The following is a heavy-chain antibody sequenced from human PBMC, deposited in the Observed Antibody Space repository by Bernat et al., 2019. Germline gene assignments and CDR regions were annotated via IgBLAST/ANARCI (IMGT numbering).Heavy chain of an antibody. Sequence: QVQLVQSGPGGKKPGSSGRVSCKPSEATFTGYPISWFGQPPGQGLGWLGGIIPIFGTANYAQKFQGRVTITADKSTSTAYMELSSLRSEDTAVYYCADPDPDCSGGSCYENWGQGTLVTVSS. CDR1: EATFTGYP. D-gene: IGHD2-15*01. V-gene: IGHV1-69*06. CDR3: ADPDPDCSGGSCYEN. CDR2: IIPIFGTA. J-gene: IGHJ4*02.